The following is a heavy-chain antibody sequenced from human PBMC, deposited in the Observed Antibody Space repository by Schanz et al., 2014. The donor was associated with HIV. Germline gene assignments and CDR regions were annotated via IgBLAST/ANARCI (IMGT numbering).Heavy chain of an antibody. CDR3: ARGAAEMATMTPWRY. Sequence: QLQLVQSGAEVRKSGASVKVSCKASGYTFTNYGITWVRQAPGQGLEWMGWISTYNGHTKYAQKFQGRVTMTTDTSTSTAYMDLRSLRSNDTAVYYCARGAAEMATMTPWRYWGQGTLVTVS. J-gene: IGHJ4*02. V-gene: IGHV1-18*01. D-gene: IGHD5-12*01. CDR2: ISTYNGHT. CDR1: GYTFTNYG.